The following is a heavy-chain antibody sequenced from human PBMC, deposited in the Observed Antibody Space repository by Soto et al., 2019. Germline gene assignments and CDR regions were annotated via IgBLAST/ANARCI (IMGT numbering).Heavy chain of an antibody. Sequence: QVLLVQSGAEVKKPGSSVMVSCKLSGATLSSYAMSWVRQAPGQGLEWIGGIIPFFGTPNYAQKFQGRVTITADTSTATSYMELSSLRSDDTAVYYCARDKGAYYSHLVYWGQGTLVTVSS. V-gene: IGHV1-69*06. J-gene: IGHJ4*02. D-gene: IGHD3-22*01. CDR3: ARDKGAYYSHLVY. CDR1: GATLSSYA. CDR2: IIPFFGTP.